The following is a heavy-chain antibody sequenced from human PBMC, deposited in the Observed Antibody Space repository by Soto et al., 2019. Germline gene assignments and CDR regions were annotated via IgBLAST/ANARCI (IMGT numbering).Heavy chain of an antibody. J-gene: IGHJ4*02. Sequence: KPSETLSLTCAVYGGSFSGYYWSWIRQPPGKGLEWIGEINHSGSTNYNPSLKSRVTISVDTSKNQFSLKLSSVTAADTAVYYCARRSGGYDSRFDYWGQGTLVTVSS. CDR1: GGSFSGYY. CDR3: ARRSGGYDSRFDY. D-gene: IGHD5-12*01. V-gene: IGHV4-34*01. CDR2: INHSGST.